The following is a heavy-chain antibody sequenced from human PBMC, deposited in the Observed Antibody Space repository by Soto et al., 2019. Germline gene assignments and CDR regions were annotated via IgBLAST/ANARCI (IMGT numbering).Heavy chain of an antibody. CDR2: IYYSGST. V-gene: IGHV4-39*02. Sequence: SETLALTFTVSGGSISISSYYGGWIRQPPGKGLEWIGSIYYSGSTYYNPSLKSRITINPDTSKNQFSLQLNSVTPEDTAVYYCARETSGYRGVFDPWGQGTLVTVSS. CDR3: ARETSGYRGVFDP. D-gene: IGHD5-12*01. CDR1: GGSISISSYY. J-gene: IGHJ5*02.